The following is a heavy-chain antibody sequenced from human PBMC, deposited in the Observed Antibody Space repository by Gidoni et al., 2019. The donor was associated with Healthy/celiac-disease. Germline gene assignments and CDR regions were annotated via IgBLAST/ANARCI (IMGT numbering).Heavy chain of an antibody. CDR3: ARGEVFVVVVAATDYYYYGMDV. CDR2: ISSSSSYI. D-gene: IGHD2-15*01. CDR1: GFTFSSQS. J-gene: IGHJ6*02. V-gene: IGHV3-21*01. Sequence: EVQLVESGGGLVKPGGSLRLSCTASGFTFSSQSMNWVRQAPGKGLEWVSSISSSSSYIYYADSVKGRFTISRDNAKNSLYLQMNSLRAEDTAVYYCARGEVFVVVVAATDYYYYGMDVWGQGTTVTVSS.